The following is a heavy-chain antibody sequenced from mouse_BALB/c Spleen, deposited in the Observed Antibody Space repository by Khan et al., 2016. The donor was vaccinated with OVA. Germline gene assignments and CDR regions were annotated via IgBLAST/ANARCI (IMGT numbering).Heavy chain of an antibody. CDR2: INTYTGEP. D-gene: IGHD1-1*01. V-gene: IGHV9-3-1*01. CDR1: GYIFTNYG. Sequence: QIQLVQSGPELKKPGETVKISCKASGYIFTNYGMNWVKQAPGQGLKWMGWINTYTGEPTYADDFRGRFAFSLETSASTAYLQINNLKNEDTATYFCARGAFYYGRGKNGWFAYWGQGTLVTVSA. J-gene: IGHJ3*01. CDR3: ARGAFYYGRGKNGWFAY.